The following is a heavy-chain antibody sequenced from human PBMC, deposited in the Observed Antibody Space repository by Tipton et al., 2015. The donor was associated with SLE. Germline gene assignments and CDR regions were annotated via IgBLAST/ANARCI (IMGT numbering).Heavy chain of an antibody. Sequence: LRLSCSVSGGSISSNYWIWIRQPPGKGLEWIGYISDGGGTNYNPSLKSRVTISVDTAKNQVSLKLTSVTAADTAVYYCARGMLTWRGAIVGVDVWGQGTRVNVSS. D-gene: IGHD2-8*01. V-gene: IGHV4-59*08. CDR3: ARGMLTWRGAIVGVDV. CDR1: GGSISSNY. CDR2: ISDGGGT. J-gene: IGHJ6*02.